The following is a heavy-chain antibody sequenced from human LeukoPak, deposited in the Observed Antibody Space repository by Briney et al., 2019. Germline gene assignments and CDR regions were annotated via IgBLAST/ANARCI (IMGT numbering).Heavy chain of an antibody. CDR2: ISSNGGST. J-gene: IGHJ4*02. CDR3: ARDYGDSFFLDY. V-gene: IGHV3-64*01. D-gene: IGHD4-17*01. Sequence: GGSLRLSCAASGFTFSSYAMHWVRQAPGKGLEYVSAISSNGGSTYYANSVKGRFSISRDNSKNTLYLQMGSLRAEDMAVYYCARDYGDSFFLDYWGQGTLVTVSS. CDR1: GFTFSSYA.